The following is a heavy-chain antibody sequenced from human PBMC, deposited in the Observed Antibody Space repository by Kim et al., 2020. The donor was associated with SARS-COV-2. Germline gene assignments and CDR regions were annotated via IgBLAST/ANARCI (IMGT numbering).Heavy chain of an antibody. CDR2: MNPNSGNT. CDR3: AGGHLKRIVVVIATRPYYYYMDV. D-gene: IGHD2-21*01. J-gene: IGHJ6*03. V-gene: IGHV1-8*01. CDR1: GYTFTSYD. Sequence: ASVKVSCKASGYTFTSYDINWVRQATGQGLEWMGWMNPNSGNTGYAQKFQGRVTMTRNTPISTAYMELSSLRSEDTAVYYCAGGHLKRIVVVIATRPYYYYMDVWGKGTAVTVSS.